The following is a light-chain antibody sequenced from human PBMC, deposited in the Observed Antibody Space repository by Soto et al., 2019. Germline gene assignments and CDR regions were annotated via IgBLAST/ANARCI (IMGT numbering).Light chain of an antibody. V-gene: IGKV3-20*01. CDR3: QQYGSSHT. J-gene: IGKJ5*01. CDR1: QSVSSSY. CDR2: GAS. Sequence: EIVLTQSPGTLSLSPGERATLSCRASQSVSSSYLAWYQQNPGQAPRLLIYGASSRATGIPDRFSGSGSGTDFTLTISRLEPEDFAVYYCQQYGSSHTFGQGTRLEI.